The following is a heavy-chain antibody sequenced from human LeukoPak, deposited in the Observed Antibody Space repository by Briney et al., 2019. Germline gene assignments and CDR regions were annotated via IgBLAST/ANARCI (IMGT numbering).Heavy chain of an antibody. CDR1: GFIFSNYG. J-gene: IGHJ4*02. CDR2: ISASGSAT. V-gene: IGHV3-23*01. CDR3: AREGYYGSGSPPSLYFDY. D-gene: IGHD3-10*01. Sequence: GGSLRLSCAASGFIFSNYGMNWVRQAPGKGLEWVAAISASGSATSYADSVRGRFTISRDNSRSTLYLQMNSLRPEDTAIYYCAREGYYGSGSPPSLYFDYWGQGTLVTVSS.